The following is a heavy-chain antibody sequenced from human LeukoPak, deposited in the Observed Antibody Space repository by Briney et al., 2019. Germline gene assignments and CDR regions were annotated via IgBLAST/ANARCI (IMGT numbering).Heavy chain of an antibody. CDR2: IYYSGST. J-gene: IGHJ4*02. V-gene: IGHV4-59*08. Sequence: WATLSLTCTVSGGSISSYYWSWIRQPPGKGLEWIGYIYYSGSTNYNPSLKSRVTISVDTSKNQFSLKLSSVTAADTAVYYCARHDSSGWYGGGPYFDYWGQGTLVTVSS. CDR1: GGSISSYY. D-gene: IGHD6-19*01. CDR3: ARHDSSGWYGGGPYFDY.